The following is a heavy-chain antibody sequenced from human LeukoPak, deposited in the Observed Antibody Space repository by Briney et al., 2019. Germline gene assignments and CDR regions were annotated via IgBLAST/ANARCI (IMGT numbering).Heavy chain of an antibody. J-gene: IGHJ4*02. V-gene: IGHV3-23*01. D-gene: IGHD2-21*02. CDR1: GFTFSTYA. Sequence: GGSLRLSCAASGFTFSTYAMTWVREAPGRGREWVTVMVPGGGDIRYADSVGGRFTISRDNSNNTLYLQMNSLRAEDRAVYYCAKYCGGDCFRNFDFWGQGTLVTVSS. CDR2: MVPGGGDI. CDR3: AKYCGGDCFRNFDF.